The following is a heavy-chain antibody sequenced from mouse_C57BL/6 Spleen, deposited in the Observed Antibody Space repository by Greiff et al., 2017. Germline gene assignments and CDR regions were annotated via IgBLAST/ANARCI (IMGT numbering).Heavy chain of an antibody. CDR3: ASPDWDEGYAMDY. CDR1: GFTFSSYA. Sequence: EVQLVESGGGLVKPGGSLKLSCAASGFTFSSYAMSWVRQTPEKRLEWVATISDGGSYTYYPDNVKGRFTISRDNAKNNLYLQMSHLKSEDTAMYYCASPDWDEGYAMDYWGQGTSVTVSS. CDR2: ISDGGSYT. D-gene: IGHD4-1*01. V-gene: IGHV5-4*01. J-gene: IGHJ4*01.